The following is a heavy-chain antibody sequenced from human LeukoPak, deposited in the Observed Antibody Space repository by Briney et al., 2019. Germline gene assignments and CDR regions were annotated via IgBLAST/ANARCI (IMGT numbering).Heavy chain of an antibody. V-gene: IGHV1-8*01. CDR1: GYTFTSYD. D-gene: IGHD6-6*01. J-gene: IGHJ6*02. CDR3: ARSLAARPLIYYYYGMDV. CDR2: MNPNSGNT. Sequence: PRASVKVSCKASGYTFTSYDINWVRQATGQGLEWMGWMNPNSGNTGYAQKFQGRVTMTRNTSISTAYMELSSLRSEDTAVYYCARSLAARPLIYYYYGMDVWGQGTTVTVSS.